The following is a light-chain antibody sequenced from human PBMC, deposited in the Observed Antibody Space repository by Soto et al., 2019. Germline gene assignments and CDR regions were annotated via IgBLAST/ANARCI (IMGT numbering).Light chain of an antibody. V-gene: IGKV3-20*01. CDR2: GAS. CDR1: QSVSSY. CDR3: QQYGTSPIT. Sequence: EIVLTHSPATLSFTKGERATLSCRASQSVSSYLAWYQHKPGQAPRLLVYGASSRATGIPDRFSGSGSGTDFTLTISRLEPGDSALYYCQQYGTSPITFGQGTRLEIK. J-gene: IGKJ5*01.